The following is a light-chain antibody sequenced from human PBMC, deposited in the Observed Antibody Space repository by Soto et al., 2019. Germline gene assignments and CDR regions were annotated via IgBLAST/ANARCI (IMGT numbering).Light chain of an antibody. CDR1: SSNIGRNY. Sequence: QSALTQPPSASGTPGQRVTISCSGSSSNIGRNYVFWYQQLPGTAPKLLIDRSRQRPSGVPDRFSGSKSGTSASLAISGLRAEDEADYYCAAWDDSLTGLVFGEGTKVTVL. V-gene: IGLV1-47*01. J-gene: IGLJ2*01. CDR2: RSR. CDR3: AAWDDSLTGLV.